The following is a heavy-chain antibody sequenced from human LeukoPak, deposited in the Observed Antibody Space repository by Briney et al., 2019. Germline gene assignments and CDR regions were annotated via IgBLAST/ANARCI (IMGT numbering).Heavy chain of an antibody. J-gene: IGHJ4*02. V-gene: IGHV3-23*01. CDR3: ARHDSFMPY. D-gene: IGHD2-2*01. CDR1: VFTFNDYA. CDR2: ISDSGRAT. Sequence: GGSLRLSCAASVFTFNDYAMSWVRQAPGKGLEWVSGISDSGRATYYTDSVRGRCTISRDNSKNTVYLQMSNLRAEDTAVYFCARHDSFMPYWGQGSLVTVSS.